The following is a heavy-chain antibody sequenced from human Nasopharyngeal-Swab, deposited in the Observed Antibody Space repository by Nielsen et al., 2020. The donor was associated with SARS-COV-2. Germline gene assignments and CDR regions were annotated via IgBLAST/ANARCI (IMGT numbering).Heavy chain of an antibody. D-gene: IGHD2-15*01. V-gene: IGHV3-66*01. CDR1: GLTFSGHW. Sequence: GGSLRLSCAASGLTFSGHWMHWVRQAPGRGLEWVSLIFAGGDTYYADFVKGRFTVSRDNSKNTVFLQLTHLRAEDTAVYFCARAVSYCSGDRCPFDPWGQGTQVTVSS. CDR2: IFAGGDT. J-gene: IGHJ5*02. CDR3: ARAVSYCSGDRCPFDP.